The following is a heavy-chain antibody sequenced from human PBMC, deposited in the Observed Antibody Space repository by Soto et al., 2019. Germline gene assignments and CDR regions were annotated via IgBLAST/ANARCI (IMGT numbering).Heavy chain of an antibody. CDR2: IIPIFGTA. V-gene: IGHV1-69*13. CDR3: ARDYYGSGSYWDYYGMDV. D-gene: IGHD3-10*01. CDR1: GGTFSSYA. J-gene: IGHJ6*02. Sequence: GASVKVSCKASGGTFSSYAISWVRQAPGQGLEWMGGIIPIFGTANYAQKFQGRVTITADESTSTAYMELSSLRSEDTAVYYCARDYYGSGSYWDYYGMDVWGQGTTVTVSS.